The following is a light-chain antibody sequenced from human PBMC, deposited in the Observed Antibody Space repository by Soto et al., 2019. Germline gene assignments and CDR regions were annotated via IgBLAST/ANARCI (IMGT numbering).Light chain of an antibody. J-gene: IGKJ1*01. Sequence: EIILTQSPGTLSLSPGERATLSCRASQSVSISYLAWYQQKPGQPPRLLIYGASSRAAGIPDRFSGGGSGTDFTLTISRLEPEDFAVYYCQQYGSSRWTFGQGTKVEIK. CDR3: QQYGSSRWT. V-gene: IGKV3-20*01. CDR1: QSVSISY. CDR2: GAS.